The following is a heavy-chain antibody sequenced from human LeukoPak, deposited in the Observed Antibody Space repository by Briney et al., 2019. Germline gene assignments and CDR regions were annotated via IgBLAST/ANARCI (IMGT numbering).Heavy chain of an antibody. CDR3: ARGTVMGLFDY. D-gene: IGHD4-17*01. CDR1: GFTFSSYA. CDR2: ISYDGSSK. V-gene: IGHV3-30-3*01. J-gene: IGHJ4*02. Sequence: PGGSLRLSCAASGFTFSSYAMHWVRQAPGKGLEWVAVISYDGSSKYYADSVKGRFTISRDNSKNTLYLQMNSLRAEDTAVYYCARGTVMGLFDYWGQGTLVTVSS.